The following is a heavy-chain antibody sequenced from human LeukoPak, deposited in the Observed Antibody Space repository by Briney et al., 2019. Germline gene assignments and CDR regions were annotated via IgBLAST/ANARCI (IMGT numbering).Heavy chain of an antibody. V-gene: IGHV4-39*07. Sequence: SETLSLTCTVSGGSISSTTYYWAWIRQPPGKGLEWIGEINHSGSTNYNPSLKSRVTISVDTSKNQFSLKLSSVTAADTAVYYCARGVAATWFDPWGQGTLVTVSS. J-gene: IGHJ5*02. CDR2: INHSGST. D-gene: IGHD5-12*01. CDR1: GGSISSTTYY. CDR3: ARGVAATWFDP.